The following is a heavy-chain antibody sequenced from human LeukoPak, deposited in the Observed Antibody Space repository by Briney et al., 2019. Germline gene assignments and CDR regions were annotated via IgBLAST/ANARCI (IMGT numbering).Heavy chain of an antibody. J-gene: IGHJ4*02. CDR2: IYYSGST. CDR3: ARLPSCRAGYYFDY. V-gene: IGHV4-39*01. CDR1: GGSISNTNYY. D-gene: IGHD3-10*01. Sequence: SETLSLTCTVSGGSISNTNYYWGWIRQPPGKGLEWIGSIYYSGSTYYNPSLKSRVTISVDTSKYQFSLKLSSVTAADTAVYYCARLPSCRAGYYFDYWGQGTLVTVSS.